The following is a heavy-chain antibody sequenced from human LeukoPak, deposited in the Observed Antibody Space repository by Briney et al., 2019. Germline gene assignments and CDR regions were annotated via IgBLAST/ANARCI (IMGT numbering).Heavy chain of an antibody. V-gene: IGHV3-23*01. CDR3: ATYRQVLLPFEA. CDR1: GFPFSTFA. Sequence: GGSLRLSCAASGFPFSTFAMICVRQPPGKGLERVSSIFPSDGEIHYADSVRGRFTISRDNSKSTLSLQMNSLRDEDTAIYYCATYRQVLLPFEAWGQGTLVTVSS. CDR2: IFPSDGEI. J-gene: IGHJ5*02. D-gene: IGHD2-15*01.